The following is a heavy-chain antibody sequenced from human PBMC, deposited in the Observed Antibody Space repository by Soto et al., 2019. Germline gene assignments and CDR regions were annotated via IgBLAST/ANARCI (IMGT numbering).Heavy chain of an antibody. D-gene: IGHD1-26*01. CDR1: GVTFSSDW. V-gene: IGHV3-74*01. J-gene: IGHJ3*02. CDR2: INSDGSST. CDR3: ARDFGEVGATDVYDI. Sequence: EVQLVESGGGLVQPGGSLRLSCAASGVTFSSDWMHWVRQAPGKWLVWVSRINSDGSSTSYADFLKGRLTISRDNAKNTLYLQMNSLTAEDTAIYYCARDFGEVGATDVYDIWGQGTMVIVSS.